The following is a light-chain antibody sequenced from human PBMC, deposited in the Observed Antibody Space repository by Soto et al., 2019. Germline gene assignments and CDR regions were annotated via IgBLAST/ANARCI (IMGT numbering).Light chain of an antibody. CDR3: QQYNNWHPIT. Sequence: EVVMTQSPSTLSVSPGERVTLSCRASQSVRSNLAWYQQKPGQSPRLLIYGASTRATGIPASFSGSGSGTEFTLTISSLQYEDLAAYYCQQYNNWHPITFGQGTRLEIK. J-gene: IGKJ5*01. CDR2: GAS. CDR1: QSVRSN. V-gene: IGKV3-15*01.